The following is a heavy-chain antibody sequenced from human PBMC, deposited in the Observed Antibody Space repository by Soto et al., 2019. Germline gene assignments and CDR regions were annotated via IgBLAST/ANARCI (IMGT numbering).Heavy chain of an antibody. V-gene: IGHV1-46*01. CDR1: GYSFTSQY. J-gene: IGHJ3*02. CDR2: INPNGGST. CDR3: GRGQWVLTGGGGTEPLDI. D-gene: IGHD6-19*01. Sequence: QVQLVQSGAEVEKPGASVKISCKASGYSFTSQYVHWVRQAPGQGLEWMGIINPNGGSTTYAQKFWGEVPMRGGAAWRIDPMGRRPRTPEGTPLFFCGRGQWVLTGGGGTEPLDIWGQGTMVTVAS.